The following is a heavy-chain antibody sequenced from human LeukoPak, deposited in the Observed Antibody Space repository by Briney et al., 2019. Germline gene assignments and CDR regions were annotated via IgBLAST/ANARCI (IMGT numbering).Heavy chain of an antibody. Sequence: SVKVSCKASGGTFSSYAISWVRQAPGQGREWMGGIIPIFGTANYAQKFQGRVTITTDESTSTAYMELSSLRSEDTALYYCATGGDITTRSFDYWGQGTLVTVSS. CDR2: IIPIFGTA. J-gene: IGHJ4*02. V-gene: IGHV1-69*05. CDR3: ATGGDITTRSFDY. D-gene: IGHD3-22*01. CDR1: GGTFSSYA.